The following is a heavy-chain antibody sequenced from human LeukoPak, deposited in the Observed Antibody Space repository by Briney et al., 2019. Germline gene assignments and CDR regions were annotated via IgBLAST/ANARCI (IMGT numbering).Heavy chain of an antibody. CDR3: AKAGWYSAKTYATYDDAYDI. CDR1: GFTFNNYA. J-gene: IGHJ3*02. Sequence: GGSLRLSCAASGFTFNNYAMSWVRQAPGKGLQWVSAISAGGGATYYAGSVKGRFTISRDNFKKMVFLQMNSLRADDTAVYFCAKAGWYSAKTYATYDDAYDIWGRGTMVAVS. CDR2: ISAGGGAT. V-gene: IGHV3-23*01. D-gene: IGHD1-26*01.